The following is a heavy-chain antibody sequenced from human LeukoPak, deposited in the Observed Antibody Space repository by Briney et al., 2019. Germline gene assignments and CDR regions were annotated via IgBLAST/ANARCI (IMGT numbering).Heavy chain of an antibody. J-gene: IGHJ6*03. CDR3: ARHPGDFTGIVNYYYMDV. CDR1: GFTFSNYS. V-gene: IGHV3-30*03. D-gene: IGHD1-26*01. CDR2: ISYDGSNK. Sequence: GGSLRLSCAASGFTFSNYSMNWVRQGPGKGLEWVAIISYDGSNKYYGDSVKGRFTISRDNSKNTLFLQMNSLRPEDTAVYYCARHPGDFTGIVNYYYMDVWGKGTTVTVSS.